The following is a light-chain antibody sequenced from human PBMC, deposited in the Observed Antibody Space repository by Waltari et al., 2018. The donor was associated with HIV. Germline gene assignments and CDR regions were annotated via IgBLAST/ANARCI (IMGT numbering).Light chain of an antibody. CDR3: QSYDRSLSGSFV. V-gene: IGLV1-40*01. J-gene: IGLJ1*01. CDR2: GNS. Sequence: QSVLTQPPSVSGAPGQRVTISCTGSSSNIGAGYDVHWYQQLPGTAPKLLIYGNSNRPSGVPDRFSGSKSGTSASLAISGLQPDDETDYYCQSYDRSLSGSFVFGTGTKVTVL. CDR1: SSNIGAGYD.